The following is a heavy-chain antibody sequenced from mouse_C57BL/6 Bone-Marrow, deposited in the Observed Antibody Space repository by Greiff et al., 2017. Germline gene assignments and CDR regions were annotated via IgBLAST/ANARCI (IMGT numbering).Heavy chain of an antibody. D-gene: IGHD2-3*01. CDR2: IDPENGDT. Sequence: EVKLMESGAELVRPGASVKLSCTASGFNIKDDYMHWVKQRPEQGLEWIGWIDPENGDTEAASKFQGKATITADTSSNTAYLQLSSLTSEDTAVYYCTTGYDGDPFDYWGQGTTLTVSS. CDR3: TTGYDGDPFDY. J-gene: IGHJ2*01. CDR1: GFNIKDDY. V-gene: IGHV14-4*01.